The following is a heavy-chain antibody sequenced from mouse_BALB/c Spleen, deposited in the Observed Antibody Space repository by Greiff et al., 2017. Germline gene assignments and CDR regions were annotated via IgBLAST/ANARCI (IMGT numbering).Heavy chain of an antibody. CDR3: ARSPIYDGYFHAMDY. CDR2: IDPANGNT. D-gene: IGHD2-3*01. Sequence: EVQLKESGAELVKPGASVKLSCTASGFNIKDTYMHWVKQRPEQGLEWIGRIDPANGNTKYDPKFQGKATITADTSSNTAYLQLSSLTSEDTAVYYCARSPIYDGYFHAMDYWGQGTSVTVSS. J-gene: IGHJ4*01. CDR1: GFNIKDTY. V-gene: IGHV14-3*02.